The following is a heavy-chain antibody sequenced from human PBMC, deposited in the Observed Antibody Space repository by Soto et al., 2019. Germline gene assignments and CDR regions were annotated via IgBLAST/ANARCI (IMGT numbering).Heavy chain of an antibody. D-gene: IGHD4-17*01. CDR1: GFTFSGSA. CDR3: TRIDDCGDYDAFDI. Sequence: GGSLRLSCAASGFTFSGSAMHWVRQASGKGLEWVGRIRSKANSYATAYAASVKGRFTISRDDSKNTAYLQMNSLKTEGTAVYYCTRIDDCGDYDAFDIWGQGTMVTVSS. CDR2: IRSKANSYAT. J-gene: IGHJ3*02. V-gene: IGHV3-73*01.